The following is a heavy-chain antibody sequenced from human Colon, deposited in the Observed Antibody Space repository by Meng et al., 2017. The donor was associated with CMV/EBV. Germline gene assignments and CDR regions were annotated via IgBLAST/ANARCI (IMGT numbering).Heavy chain of an antibody. CDR2: IQHDGNKI. J-gene: IGHJ4*02. D-gene: IGHD3-3*01. CDR3: AREVPGGAVTMGL. Sequence: GESLKISCAGSGFMFRSYWMSWVRQAPGKGLEWVANIQHDGNKIFYVDSVKGRFIISRDNAKASLYLQMDSLRTEDTAVSYCAREVPGGAVTMGLWGQGTLVTVSS. CDR1: GFMFRSYW. V-gene: IGHV3-7*01.